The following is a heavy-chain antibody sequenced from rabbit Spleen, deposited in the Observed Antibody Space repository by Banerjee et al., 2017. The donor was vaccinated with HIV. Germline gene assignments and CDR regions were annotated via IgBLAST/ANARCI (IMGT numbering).Heavy chain of an antibody. CDR3: ARLNLASTNYCDL. D-gene: IGHD8-1*01. J-gene: IGHJ3*01. V-gene: IGHV1S40*01. CDR2: IGAGSSGNT. Sequence: QSLEESGGGLVQPEGSLTLTCKASGFDLSSYYYMCWVRQAPGKGLEWIACIGAGSSGNTYYASWAKGRFTISKTSSTTVTLQMTSLTAADTATYFCARLNLASTNYCDLWGQGTLVTVS. CDR1: GFDLSSYYY.